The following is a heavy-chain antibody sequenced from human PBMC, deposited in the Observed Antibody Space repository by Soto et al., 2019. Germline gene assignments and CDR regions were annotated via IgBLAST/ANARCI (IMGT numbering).Heavy chain of an antibody. J-gene: IGHJ6*03. Sequence: QVQLVESGGGLVKPGGSLRLSCAASGFTFSDYYMSWIRQAPGKGLEWVSYISSSGSTIYYADSVKGRFTICRDNSKNSLYLQRNSLRAEDTAVYSCAGSYSNPLDYYYYYYMDVWGKGPTVTVSS. D-gene: IGHD4-4*01. CDR1: GFTFSDYY. CDR2: ISSSGSTI. V-gene: IGHV3-11*01. CDR3: AGSYSNPLDYYYYYYMDV.